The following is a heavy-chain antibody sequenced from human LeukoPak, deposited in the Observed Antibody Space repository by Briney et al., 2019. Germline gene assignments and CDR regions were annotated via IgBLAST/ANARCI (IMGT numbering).Heavy chain of an antibody. V-gene: IGHV1-2*02. CDR3: ARDDFWSGYFHYYMDV. Sequence: GASVKVSCKXSGYTFTGYYMHWVRQAPGQGLEWMGWINPNSGGTNYAQKFQGRVTMTRDTSISTAYMELSRLRSDDTAVYYCARDDFWSGYFHYYMDVWGKGTTVTVSS. CDR2: INPNSGGT. CDR1: GYTFTGYY. D-gene: IGHD3-3*01. J-gene: IGHJ6*03.